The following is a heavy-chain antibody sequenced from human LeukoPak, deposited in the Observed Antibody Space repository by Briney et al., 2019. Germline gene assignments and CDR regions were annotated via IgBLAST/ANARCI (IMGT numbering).Heavy chain of an antibody. CDR1: GFSVSTNY. Sequence: SGGSLRLSCAASGFSVSTNYMSWVRQAPGKGLEWVSVIYRSDSTYYADSVKGRFTISRDNSKNTLYLQMNSLRGEDTAVYYCARDRRGYSYGHFDNWGQGTLVTVSP. V-gene: IGHV3-53*01. CDR2: IYRSDST. CDR3: ARDRRGYSYGHFDN. D-gene: IGHD5-18*01. J-gene: IGHJ4*02.